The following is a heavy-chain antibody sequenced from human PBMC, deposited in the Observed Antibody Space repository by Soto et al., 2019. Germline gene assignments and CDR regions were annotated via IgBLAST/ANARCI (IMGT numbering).Heavy chain of an antibody. V-gene: IGHV4-30-2*01. CDR1: GGSINSGDYC. J-gene: IGHJ6*02. Sequence: SETLSLTCAVSGGSINSGDYCWSWIRRPPGKGLEWIGYIYHSGSTNYNPSLKSRVTISVDRSMNQFSLKLRSVTAADTAVYYCARGQFWSGHTYGLDVWGQGTTVTVSS. CDR2: IYHSGST. D-gene: IGHD3-3*01. CDR3: ARGQFWSGHTYGLDV.